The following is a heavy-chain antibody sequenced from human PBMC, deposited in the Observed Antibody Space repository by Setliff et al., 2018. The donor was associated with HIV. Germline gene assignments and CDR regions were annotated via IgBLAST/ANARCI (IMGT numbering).Heavy chain of an antibody. CDR3: ARAIREGDVFDI. CDR2: INPHSGGT. V-gene: IGHV1-2*02. Sequence: ASVKVSCKSSGYTFTDFYIHWVRQAPGQGLEWMGWINPHSGGTYYAQKFQGRVTMTRDTSINTAYMELSRLTSDDTAVYFSARAIREGDVFDIWGQGAVVTV. J-gene: IGHJ3*02. CDR1: GYTFTDFY. D-gene: IGHD3-10*01.